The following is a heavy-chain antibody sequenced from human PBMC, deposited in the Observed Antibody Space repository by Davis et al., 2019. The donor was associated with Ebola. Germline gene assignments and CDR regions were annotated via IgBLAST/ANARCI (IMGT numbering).Heavy chain of an antibody. J-gene: IGHJ4*02. D-gene: IGHD3-10*01. Sequence: MPSETLSLTCTVSGGSISSGGYYWSWIRQHPGKGLEWIGYIYYSGSTYYNPSLKSRVNISVDTSKNQFSLKLSSVTAADTAVYYCFTDSMVRGVIYWGQGTLVTVSS. CDR1: GGSISSGGYY. CDR2: IYYSGST. V-gene: IGHV4-31*09. CDR3: FTDSMVRGVIY.